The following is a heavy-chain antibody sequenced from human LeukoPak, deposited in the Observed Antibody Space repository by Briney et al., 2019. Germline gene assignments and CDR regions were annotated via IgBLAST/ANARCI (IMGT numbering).Heavy chain of an antibody. CDR1: GGSISSHY. CDR3: ARDSGYDFWSGYYNWFDP. CDR2: IYYSGST. V-gene: IGHV4-59*11. J-gene: IGHJ5*02. Sequence: SETLSLTCTVSGGSISSHYWSWIRQPPGKGLEWIGYIYYSGSTNYNPSLKSRVTISVDTSKNQFSLKLSSVTAADTAVYYCARDSGYDFWSGYYNWFDPWGQGTLVTVSS. D-gene: IGHD3-3*01.